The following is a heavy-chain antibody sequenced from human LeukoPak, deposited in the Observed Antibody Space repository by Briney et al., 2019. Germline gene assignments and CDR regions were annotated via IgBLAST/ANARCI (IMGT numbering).Heavy chain of an antibody. D-gene: IGHD5-18*01. CDR3: ARDGGYSYGFNYYYGMGV. Sequence: GGSLRLSCAASGFTFSDYYMSWIRQAPGKGLEWVSYISSSSSYTNYADSVKGRFTISRDNAKNSLYLQMNSLRAEDTAVYYCARDGGYSYGFNYYYGMGVWGKGTTVTVSS. CDR1: GFTFSDYY. J-gene: IGHJ6*04. V-gene: IGHV3-11*06. CDR2: ISSSSSYT.